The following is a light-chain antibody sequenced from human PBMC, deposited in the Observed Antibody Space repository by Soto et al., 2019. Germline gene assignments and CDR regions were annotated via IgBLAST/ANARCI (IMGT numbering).Light chain of an antibody. V-gene: IGKV3-20*01. Sequence: EVVLTQSPGTLSLSPVELATLSCRASQSVSSSYLDWYQQTPGQTPRLLIYGASSRATGIPDRVSGSGSGTDFTLTISRLEPEDFAVYYCQQYGSSFGQGTRLEI. J-gene: IGKJ5*01. CDR3: QQYGSS. CDR2: GAS. CDR1: QSVSSSY.